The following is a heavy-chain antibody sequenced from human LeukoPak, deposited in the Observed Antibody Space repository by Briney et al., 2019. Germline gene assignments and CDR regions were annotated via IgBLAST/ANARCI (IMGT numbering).Heavy chain of an antibody. CDR3: AKPGIAVAGTGWFDP. D-gene: IGHD6-19*01. CDR2: ISGSGGST. CDR1: GFTFSSYA. V-gene: IGHV3-23*01. Sequence: GGPLRLSCAASGFTFSSYAMSWVRQAPGKGLEWVSAISGSGGSTYYADSVKGRFTISRVNSKNTLYLQMNSLRAEDTAVYYCAKPGIAVAGTGWFDPWGQGTLVTVSS. J-gene: IGHJ5*02.